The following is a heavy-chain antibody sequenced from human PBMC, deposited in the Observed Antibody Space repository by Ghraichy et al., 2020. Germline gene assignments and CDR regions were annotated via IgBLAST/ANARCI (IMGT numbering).Heavy chain of an antibody. V-gene: IGHV4-34*01. Sequence: SETLSLTCAVYGGSFSGYYWSWIRQPPGKGLEWIGEINHSGSTNYNPSLKSRVTISVDTSKNQFSLKLSSVTAADTAVYYCARVSYSYGYFVYWGQGTLVTVSS. CDR2: INHSGST. CDR1: GGSFSGYY. D-gene: IGHD5-18*01. CDR3: ARVSYSYGYFVY. J-gene: IGHJ4*02.